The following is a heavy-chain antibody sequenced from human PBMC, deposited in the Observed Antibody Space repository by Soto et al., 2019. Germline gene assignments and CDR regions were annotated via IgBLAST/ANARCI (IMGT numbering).Heavy chain of an antibody. J-gene: IGHJ4*02. CDR1: GGSISNYY. Sequence: QVHLQESGPGLVKPSETLSLTCTVSGGSISNYYWSWIRQPPGGGLEWIGYIYYSGSTNYNPALKSRLTIAVGTSRKEFSLRLTSVPAADSAVYYCARDPGGRFDSWGQGTLVTVSS. CDR3: ARDPGGRFDS. D-gene: IGHD1-26*01. V-gene: IGHV4-59*01. CDR2: IYYSGST.